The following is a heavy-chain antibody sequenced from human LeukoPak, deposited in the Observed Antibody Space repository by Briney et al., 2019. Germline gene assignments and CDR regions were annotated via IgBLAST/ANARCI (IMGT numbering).Heavy chain of an antibody. Sequence: GGSLRLSCAASGFTFSSYGMHWVRQAPGKGLEWVAVISYDGSNKYYADSVKGRFTISRDNSKNTLFLQMNSLRAEDTAVYYCAKVPIWSTYYFDYWGQGTLVTVSS. V-gene: IGHV3-30*18. J-gene: IGHJ4*02. D-gene: IGHD3-10*01. CDR2: ISYDGSNK. CDR1: GFTFSSYG. CDR3: AKVPIWSTYYFDY.